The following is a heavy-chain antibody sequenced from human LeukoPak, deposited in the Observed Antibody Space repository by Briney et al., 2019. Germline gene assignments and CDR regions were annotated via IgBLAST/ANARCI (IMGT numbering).Heavy chain of an antibody. D-gene: IGHD3-3*01. J-gene: IGHJ4*02. Sequence: PSETLSLTCAVYGGSFSGYYWSWIRQPPGKGLEWIGEINHSGSTNYNPSLKSRVTISVDTSKNQFSLKLSSMTAAHTAVYYCARENKRRRGYYIGSPWYFDYWGQGTLVTVSS. CDR1: GGSFSGYY. V-gene: IGHV4-34*01. CDR2: INHSGST. CDR3: ARENKRRRGYYIGSPWYFDY.